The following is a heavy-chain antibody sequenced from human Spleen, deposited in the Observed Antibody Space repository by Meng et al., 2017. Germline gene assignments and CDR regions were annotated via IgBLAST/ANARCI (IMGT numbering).Heavy chain of an antibody. V-gene: IGHV4-34*01. CDR3: ARRVHDGSGHHYFDY. Sequence: QVQLQQWGAELLKPSETLSLTCAVYGGAFSGYYWSWIRQPPGKGLEWIGEINHSGSTTYNPSLKSRVTISEDTSKNQFSLKLSSVTAPDTAVYYCARRVHDGSGHHYFDYWGQGTLVTVSS. CDR1: GGAFSGYY. D-gene: IGHD3-22*01. CDR2: INHSGST. J-gene: IGHJ4*02.